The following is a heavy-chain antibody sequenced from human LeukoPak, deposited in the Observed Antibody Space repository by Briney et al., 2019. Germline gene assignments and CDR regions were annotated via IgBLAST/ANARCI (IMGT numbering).Heavy chain of an antibody. D-gene: IGHD2-21*01. V-gene: IGHV5-51*01. CDR2: IYPGDSDT. J-gene: IGHJ6*03. CDR1: GYTCTCYW. Sequence: GESLQISCMGSGYTCTCYWIGWVRQMPGKGLEWMGLIYPGDSDTRKSPSCQGQVTISVDKSISTAYLQGNSLTASDTAMYYCAAPVWSNYYTYYMDVWGKGTTVTVSS. CDR3: AAPVWSNYYTYYMDV.